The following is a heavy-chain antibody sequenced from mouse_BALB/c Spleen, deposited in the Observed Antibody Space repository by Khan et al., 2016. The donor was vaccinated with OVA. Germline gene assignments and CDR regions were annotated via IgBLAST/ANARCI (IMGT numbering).Heavy chain of an antibody. CDR3: ARGGFAY. Sequence: EVELVESGGGLVQPGGSRKLSCAASGFTFIDYGMAWVRQTPGKGPEWIAFISSLAYTIYYADTVTGRLTIPRENAKNTLDLEMSSLRSDDTAMYYCARGGFAYWGQGTLVTVSA. J-gene: IGHJ3*01. CDR1: GFTFIDYG. V-gene: IGHV5-15*02. CDR2: ISSLAYTI.